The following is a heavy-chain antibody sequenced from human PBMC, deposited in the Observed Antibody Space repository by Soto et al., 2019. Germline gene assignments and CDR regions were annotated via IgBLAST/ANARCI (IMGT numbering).Heavy chain of an antibody. CDR3: ARDVYYYDHWSDP. CDR2: ISSSSSYI. D-gene: IGHD3-22*01. Sequence: PGGSLRLSCAAPGFTFSSYSMNWVRQAPGKGLEWVSSISSSSSYIYYADSVKGRFTISRDNAKNSLYLQMNSLRAEDTAVYYCARDVYYYDHWSDPWGQGTLVTDSS. V-gene: IGHV3-21*01. J-gene: IGHJ5*02. CDR1: GFTFSSYS.